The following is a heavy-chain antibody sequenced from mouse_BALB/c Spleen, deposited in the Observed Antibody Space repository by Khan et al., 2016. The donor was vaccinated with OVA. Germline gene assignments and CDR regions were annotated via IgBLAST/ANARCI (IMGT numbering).Heavy chain of an antibody. CDR1: GYTFTSYW. CDR2: IFPGTGTT. D-gene: IGHD2-1*01. Sequence: QVQLQQSGAELVKPGASVKLSCKTSGYTFTSYWIQWVKQRPGQGLGWIGQIFPGTGTTYYNENFKGTATLTLDTSSSTAYMQLSSLTSEDAAVYFCARGYFGNYEFVYWGQGTLVTVSP. V-gene: IGHV1S132*01. CDR3: ARGYFGNYEFVY. J-gene: IGHJ3*01.